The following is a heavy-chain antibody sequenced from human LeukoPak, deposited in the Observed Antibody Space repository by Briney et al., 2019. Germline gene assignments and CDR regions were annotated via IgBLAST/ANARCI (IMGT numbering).Heavy chain of an antibody. J-gene: IGHJ5*02. CDR3: AKDRGSGSYVDWFDP. Sequence: GGSLRISCAASGFTFSSYARPWVRQAPGKGLEWVAVISYDGSNKYYADSVKGRFTISRDNSKNTLYLQMNSLRAEDTAVYYCAKDRGSGSYVDWFDPWGQGTLVTVSS. CDR2: ISYDGSNK. CDR1: GFTFSSYA. V-gene: IGHV3-30-3*01. D-gene: IGHD3-10*01.